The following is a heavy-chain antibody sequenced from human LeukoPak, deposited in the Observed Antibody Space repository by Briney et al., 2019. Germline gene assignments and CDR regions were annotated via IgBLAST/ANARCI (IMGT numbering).Heavy chain of an antibody. J-gene: IGHJ4*02. V-gene: IGHV4-59*01. Sequence: SETLSLTCTVSGGYISSYYWSWLPHPPGKGRECIGYIYYNGSPNHNPSLKSRVTISVDPSKNQFSLKLSSVTAADTAVYYCARERAAEYYFDYWGQGTLVTVSS. CDR3: ARERAAEYYFDY. CDR2: IYYNGSP. D-gene: IGHD6-13*01. CDR1: GGYISSYY.